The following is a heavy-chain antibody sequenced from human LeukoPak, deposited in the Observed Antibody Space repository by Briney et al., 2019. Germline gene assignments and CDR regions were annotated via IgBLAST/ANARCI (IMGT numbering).Heavy chain of an antibody. CDR3: ARQAYSGSYYVHYYYGMDV. J-gene: IGHJ6*02. D-gene: IGHD1-26*01. CDR1: GRPFTSYA. Sequence: SSVKVSYKASGRPFTSYAVSWVRQAPGQGVRWMGRIILVLGIAKYAQKVQGRVTITADKSTSTAYMELSSLRSEDTDVYYCARQAYSGSYYVHYYYGMDVWGQGTTVTVSS. V-gene: IGHV1-69*04. CDR2: IILVLGIA.